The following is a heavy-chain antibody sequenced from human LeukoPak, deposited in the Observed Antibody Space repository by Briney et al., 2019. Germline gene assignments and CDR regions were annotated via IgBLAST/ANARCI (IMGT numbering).Heavy chain of an antibody. J-gene: IGHJ4*02. CDR2: ISAYNGNT. Sequence: GASVKVSCKASGYTFTSYGISWVRQAPGQGLEWMGWISAYNGNTNYAQKLQGRVTMTTDTSTSTAYMELRCLRSDDTAVYYCARDLRLKFFARLVIPPFGYWGQGTLVTVSS. CDR1: GYTFTSYG. CDR3: ARDLRLKFFARLVIPPFGY. V-gene: IGHV1-18*01. D-gene: IGHD3-9*01.